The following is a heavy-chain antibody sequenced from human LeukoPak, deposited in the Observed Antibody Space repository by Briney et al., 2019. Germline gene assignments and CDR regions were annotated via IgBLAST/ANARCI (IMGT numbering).Heavy chain of an antibody. CDR1: GSTFSSYA. CDR3: AKEGANGAAYYLDY. Sequence: GGSLRLSWAASGSTFSSYAMNWVRPAPGKGKEWVSAISATGGNTYYADSVKGRFTISRDNSKNTLYLQINSLRADDTAVYYCAKEGANGAAYYLDYWGQGTLVTVSS. D-gene: IGHD4/OR15-4a*01. CDR2: ISATGGNT. V-gene: IGHV3-23*01. J-gene: IGHJ4*02.